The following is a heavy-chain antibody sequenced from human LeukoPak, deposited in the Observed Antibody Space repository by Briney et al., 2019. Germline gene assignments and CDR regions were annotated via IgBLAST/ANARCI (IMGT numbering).Heavy chain of an antibody. Sequence: ASGKVSCKASGYTFTSYYMHWVRQAPGQGLEWRGIINPSGGSTSYAQKFQGRVTMTRDTSTSTVYMELSSLRSEDTAVYYCARCSSGYNYYYGMDVWGQGTTVTVSS. D-gene: IGHD3-3*01. CDR2: INPSGGST. V-gene: IGHV1-46*01. CDR1: GYTFTSYY. CDR3: ARCSSGYNYYYGMDV. J-gene: IGHJ6*02.